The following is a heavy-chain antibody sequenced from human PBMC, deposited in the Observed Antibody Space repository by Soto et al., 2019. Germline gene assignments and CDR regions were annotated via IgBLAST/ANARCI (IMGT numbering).Heavy chain of an antibody. CDR2: MSGSGGST. D-gene: IGHD6-19*01. CDR1: GVTFSSYA. CDR3: ARDRGAVAGQGAY. V-gene: IGHV3-23*01. J-gene: IGHJ4*02. Sequence: EVQLLESGGGLIQPGGSRRISCAASGVTFSSYAMSWVRQAPGKGLEWVSAMSGSGGSTYYADSVKGRFTISRDNSNNTLYLQMNSLRPEDTAVYYCARDRGAVAGQGAYCGEGTPVTVSS.